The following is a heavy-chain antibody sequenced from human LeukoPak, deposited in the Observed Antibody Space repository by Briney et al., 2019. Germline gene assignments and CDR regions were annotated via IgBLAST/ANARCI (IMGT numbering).Heavy chain of an antibody. V-gene: IGHV3-11*01. D-gene: IGHD3-22*01. J-gene: IGHJ2*01. Sequence: XSGGSTYYADSVKGRFTISRDNAKNSLYLQMNSLRAEDTAVYYCARTLYYYDSSGYTRYFDLWGRGTLVTVSS. CDR2: XSGGST. CDR3: ARTLYYYDSSGYTRYFDL.